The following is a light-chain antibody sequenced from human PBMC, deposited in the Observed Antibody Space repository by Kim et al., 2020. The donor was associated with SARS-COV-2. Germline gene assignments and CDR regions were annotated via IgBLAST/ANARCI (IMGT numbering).Light chain of an antibody. J-gene: IGKJ4*01. Sequence: EIVLTQSPGTLSLFPGEGATLTCRASQSVSSSYLAWYQQKPGQAPRLLIYGASSRATGIPDRFSGSGSGTDFTLTISRLEPEDFAVYYCHQYGSSPLTFGGGTKLEI. CDR3: HQYGSSPLT. CDR2: GAS. V-gene: IGKV3-20*01. CDR1: QSVSSSY.